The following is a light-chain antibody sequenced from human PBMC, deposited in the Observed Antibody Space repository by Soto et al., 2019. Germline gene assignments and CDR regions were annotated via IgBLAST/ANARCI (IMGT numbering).Light chain of an antibody. J-gene: IGKJ4*01. CDR2: GAS. Sequence: EIVLTQSPGTLSLSPGERATLSCRASQSVSSSYLAWYQQKPGQAPRLLIYGASSRATGIPDRFSGSGSGIVFTLTISRLEPEDYAVDDCQQYGVSPTFGGGTKVDIK. CDR3: QQYGVSPT. V-gene: IGKV3-20*01. CDR1: QSVSSSY.